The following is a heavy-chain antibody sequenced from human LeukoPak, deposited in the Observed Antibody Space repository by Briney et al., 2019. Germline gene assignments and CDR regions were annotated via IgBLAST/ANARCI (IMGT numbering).Heavy chain of an antibody. Sequence: SETLSLTCTIAGGSISVYYWSCIRQPPGKGMGWIGYIYYRGNNNYNPSLQSRVTISVDTSMTQFSLTLCFLNPSAPAVYYCARLPRLRGVTEYYFDYWGQGALVTASS. D-gene: IGHD3-10*01. J-gene: IGHJ4*02. V-gene: IGHV4-59*01. CDR2: IYYRGNN. CDR1: GGSISVYY. CDR3: ARLPRLRGVTEYYFDY.